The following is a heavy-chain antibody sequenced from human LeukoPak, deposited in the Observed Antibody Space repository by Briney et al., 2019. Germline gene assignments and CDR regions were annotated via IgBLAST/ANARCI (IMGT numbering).Heavy chain of an antibody. V-gene: IGHV4-39*01. CDR1: GGSIDSTSYY. CDR3: ARLHYGGNYGYYYYYMDV. J-gene: IGHJ6*03. CDR2: TYYRANT. D-gene: IGHD4-23*01. Sequence: SETLSLTCTVSGGSIDSTSYYWGWFRQPPGKGLEWIGTTYYRANTYYNPSLTSRVSISVDTSKNQFSLKLSSVTAADTAVYYCARLHYGGNYGYYYYYMDVWGKGTTVTISS.